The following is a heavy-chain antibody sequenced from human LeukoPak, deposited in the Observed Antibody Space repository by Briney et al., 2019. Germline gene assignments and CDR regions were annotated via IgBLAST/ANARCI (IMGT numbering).Heavy chain of an antibody. D-gene: IGHD3-22*01. J-gene: IGHJ4*02. V-gene: IGHV3-23*01. CDR2: ISGSGGST. CDR1: GFTFSNYA. Sequence: GGSLRLSCAASGFTFSNYAMSWVRQAPGKGLEWVSSISGSGGSTLYADSVKGRFTISRDNSKNTLYLQMNSLRAEDTAVYYCAKAYYDSSGYYNYFDYWGQGNLVTVSS. CDR3: AKAYYDSSGYYNYFDY.